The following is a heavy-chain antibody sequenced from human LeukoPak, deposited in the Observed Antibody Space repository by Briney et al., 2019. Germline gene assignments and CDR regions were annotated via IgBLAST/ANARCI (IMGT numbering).Heavy chain of an antibody. Sequence: GGSLRLSCAASGFTFSSYGMHWVRQAPGKGLEWVAIISYDGSNKYYADSVKGRFTISRDNSKNTLYLQMNGLRAEDTAVYYCAKDWEDSSSWNYFDYWGQGTLVAVSS. CDR2: ISYDGSNK. D-gene: IGHD6-13*01. CDR3: AKDWEDSSSWNYFDY. V-gene: IGHV3-30*18. CDR1: GFTFSSYG. J-gene: IGHJ4*02.